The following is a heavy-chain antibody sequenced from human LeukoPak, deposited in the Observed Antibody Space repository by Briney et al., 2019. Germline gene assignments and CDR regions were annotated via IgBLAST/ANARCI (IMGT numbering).Heavy chain of an antibody. D-gene: IGHD1-26*01. J-gene: IGHJ4*02. CDR3: ASHWELRY. Sequence: PGGSLRLSCAASGFSVSSNYMNWVRQAPGKGLEWVSVIYSGGSTYYADSVKGRFTISRDNSKNTLYLQMNNLRAEDTAVYYCASHWELRYWGQGTLGTVSS. V-gene: IGHV3-53*01. CDR2: IYSGGST. CDR1: GFSVSSNY.